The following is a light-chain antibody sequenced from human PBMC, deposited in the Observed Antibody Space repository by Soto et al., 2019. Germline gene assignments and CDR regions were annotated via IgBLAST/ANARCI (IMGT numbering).Light chain of an antibody. CDR3: TSYTSSSTLDV. J-gene: IGLJ1*01. CDR2: EVS. Sequence: QSALTQPASVSGSPGQSITISCTGTSSDVGGYNYVSWYQQLPGKAPKLIIYEVSNRPTGVSNRFSGSKSGHTASLTISGLQSEDEADYFCTSYTSSSTLDVFGTGTKVTVL. CDR1: SSDVGGYNY. V-gene: IGLV2-14*01.